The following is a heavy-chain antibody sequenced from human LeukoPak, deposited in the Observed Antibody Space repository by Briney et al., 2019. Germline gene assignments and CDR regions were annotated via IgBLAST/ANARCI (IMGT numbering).Heavy chain of an antibody. J-gene: IGHJ4*02. CDR1: GGSISSYY. CDR2: IYYSGST. Sequence: SETLSLTCTVSGGSISSYYWSWIRQPPDKRLEWIGSIYYSGSTTYNPSLKSRVTISVDTSKNQFSLKLNSVTAADTAVYYCARSGVPQRWGQGTLVTVSS. CDR3: ARSGVPQR. D-gene: IGHD7-27*01. V-gene: IGHV4-59*01.